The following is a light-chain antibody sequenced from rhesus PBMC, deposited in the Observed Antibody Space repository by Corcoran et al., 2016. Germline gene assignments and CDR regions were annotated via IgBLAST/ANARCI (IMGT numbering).Light chain of an antibody. CDR1: QDISSY. V-gene: IGKV1-38*01. CDR2: DAS. CDR3: QQRHGYPYN. Sequence: DIQLTQSPSSLSASVGDRVTITCRASQDISSYLAWYQQKPGKAPNLLIYDASNLQSGVPSRFSGSGSGTHFTLTISTLQPEDFTVYYCQQRHGYPYNFGRVTKVEIK. J-gene: IGKJ2*01.